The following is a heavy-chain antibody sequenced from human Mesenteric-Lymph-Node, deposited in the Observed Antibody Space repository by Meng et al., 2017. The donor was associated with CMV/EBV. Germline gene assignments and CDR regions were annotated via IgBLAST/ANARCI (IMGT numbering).Heavy chain of an antibody. CDR2: IYWNDDK. Sequence: SGPTLVKPTQTLTLTCTFSGFSLGTSGVGVGWIRQPPGKALEWLALIYWNDDKRYSPSLKSRLTITKDTSKNQVVLTMTNMDPVDTATYYCAHSLMITFGGVIVRNFDYWGQGTLVTVSS. CDR3: AHSLMITFGGVIVRNFDY. J-gene: IGHJ4*02. D-gene: IGHD3-16*02. CDR1: GFSLGTSGVG. V-gene: IGHV2-5*01.